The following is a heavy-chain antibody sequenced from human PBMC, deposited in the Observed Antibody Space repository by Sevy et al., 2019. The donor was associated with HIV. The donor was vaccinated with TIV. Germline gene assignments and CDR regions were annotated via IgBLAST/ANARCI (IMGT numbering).Heavy chain of an antibody. V-gene: IGHV3-7*01. J-gene: IGHJ4*02. CDR1: GFTFSSYW. CDR2: IKQDGSGK. Sequence: GGSLRLSCAASGFTFSSYWMTWVRQAPGKGLGHVANIKQDGSGKYYVDSVKGRFTISRDNAKNSLFLQMNSLRAEDTAVYYCAMGAGLKWGQGTLVTVSS. CDR3: AMGAGLK. D-gene: IGHD6-19*01.